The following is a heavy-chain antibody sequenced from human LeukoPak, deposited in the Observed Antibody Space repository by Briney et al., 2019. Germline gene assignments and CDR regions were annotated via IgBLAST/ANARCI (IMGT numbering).Heavy chain of an antibody. D-gene: IGHD6-6*01. Sequence: PGRSLRLSCAASGFTFSSFGMHWVRQAPGRGLEWVALIVHEDKYYADSVKGRFTISRDNAKNSLYLQMNSLRAEDTAVYYCAKNIFREYSSSEGPLDYWGQGTLVTVSS. J-gene: IGHJ4*02. CDR3: AKNIFREYSSSEGPLDY. CDR1: GFTFSSFG. V-gene: IGHV3-33*03. CDR2: IVHEDK.